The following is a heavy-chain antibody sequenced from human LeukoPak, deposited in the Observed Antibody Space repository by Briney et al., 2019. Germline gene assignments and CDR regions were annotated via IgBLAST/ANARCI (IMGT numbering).Heavy chain of an antibody. J-gene: IGHJ6*02. Sequence: SETLSLTCTVSGGSISSYYWSWIRQPPGKGLEWIGYIYYSGSTNYNPSLKSRVTISVDTSKNQFSLKLSSVTAADTAVYYCARGHIVVVPAAMFMTNYGMDVWGQGTTVTVSS. CDR1: GGSISSYY. CDR3: ARGHIVVVPAAMFMTNYGMDV. CDR2: IYYSGST. D-gene: IGHD2-2*01. V-gene: IGHV4-59*01.